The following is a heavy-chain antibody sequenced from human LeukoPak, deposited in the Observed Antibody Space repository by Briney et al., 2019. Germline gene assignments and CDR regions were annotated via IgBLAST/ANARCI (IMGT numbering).Heavy chain of an antibody. CDR3: ARGGDYGDYFVY. V-gene: IGHV4-31*03. J-gene: IGHJ4*02. CDR2: IYHSGSA. CDR1: GRSLSRGGYY. Sequence: SETLSLTCSVCGRSLSRGGYYWNWIRQQPGQGLEWLGYIYHSGSARYNPSFKSRLNMSVDMSRNQFSLNLSSVTAADTAVYYCARGGDYGDYFVYWGQGTLVSVSS. D-gene: IGHD4-17*01.